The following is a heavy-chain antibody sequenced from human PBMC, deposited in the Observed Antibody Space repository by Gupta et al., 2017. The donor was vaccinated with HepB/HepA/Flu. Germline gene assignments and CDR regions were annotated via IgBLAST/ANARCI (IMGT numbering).Heavy chain of an antibody. CDR3: AKDINVVVAAIDI. J-gene: IGHJ3*02. CDR1: GFTFDDYA. Sequence: EVQLVESGGGLVQPGRSLRLSCAASGFTFDDYAMHWVRQAPGKGLEWVSGISWNSGSIGYADSVKGRFTISRDNAKNSLYLQMNSLRAEDTALYYCAKDINVVVAAIDIWGQGTMVTVSS. V-gene: IGHV3-9*01. CDR2: ISWNSGSI. D-gene: IGHD2-15*01.